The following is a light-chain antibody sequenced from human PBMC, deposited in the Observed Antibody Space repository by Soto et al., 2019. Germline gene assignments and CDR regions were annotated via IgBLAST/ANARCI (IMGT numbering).Light chain of an antibody. J-gene: IGKJ1*01. V-gene: IGKV1-27*01. CDR1: QDIKKF. CDR3: QKYDRAPAA. Sequence: DIQVTQSPSSLSASPGDRITITCRASQDIKKFLAWYQQKPGKIPHLLIYAASTLRPGVPSRFSGNASGTDFTLTIASLQPEDVATYYCQKYDRAPAAFDQGTKVDVK. CDR2: AAS.